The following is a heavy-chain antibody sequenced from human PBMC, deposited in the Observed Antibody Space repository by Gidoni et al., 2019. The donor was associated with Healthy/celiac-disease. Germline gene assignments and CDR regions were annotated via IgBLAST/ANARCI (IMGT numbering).Heavy chain of an antibody. CDR2: IYHSGST. CDR3: ARKNYYDSSGYPYYFDY. D-gene: IGHD3-22*01. CDR1: GGSISSSNW. J-gene: IGHJ4*02. V-gene: IGHV4-4*02. Sequence: QVQLQESGPGLVKPSGTLSLTCAVSGGSISSSNWWSWVRQPPGKGLEWMGEIYHSGSTNYNPSLKSRVTISVDKSKNQFSLKLSSVTAADTAVYYCARKNYYDSSGYPYYFDYWGQGTLVTVSS.